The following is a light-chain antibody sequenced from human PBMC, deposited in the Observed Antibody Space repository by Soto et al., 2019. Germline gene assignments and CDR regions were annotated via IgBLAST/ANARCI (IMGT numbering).Light chain of an antibody. J-gene: IGLJ2*01. CDR1: SGHSNYA. CDR3: QTWGSGSVV. CDR2: LNSDGSH. V-gene: IGLV4-69*01. Sequence: QSVLTQSPSASASLGASVKLTCTLGSGHSNYAIAWHQQQSEKGPRYLMKLNSDGSHSKGDGLPDRFSGSSSGAERYLTIASRQSGDEADYYCQTWGSGSVVFGGRTKLTVL.